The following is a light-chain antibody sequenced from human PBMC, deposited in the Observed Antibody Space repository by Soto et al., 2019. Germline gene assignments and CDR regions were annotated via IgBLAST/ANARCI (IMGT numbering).Light chain of an antibody. Sequence: QSSLTQPPSASGSPGQSVTISCTGTSSDVGTYNYVSWYQQHPGKAPKLMIYEVNKRPAGVPGRFSGSKSGIMASLTVSGLQAEDEADYYCSSYAGNNNLYVFGTGTKVTVL. CDR1: SSDVGTYNY. J-gene: IGLJ1*01. CDR2: EVN. V-gene: IGLV2-8*01. CDR3: SSYAGNNNLYV.